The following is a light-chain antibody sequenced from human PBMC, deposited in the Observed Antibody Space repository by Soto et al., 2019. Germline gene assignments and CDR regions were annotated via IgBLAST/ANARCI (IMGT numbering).Light chain of an antibody. CDR1: QSVSSTY. CDR2: GAS. V-gene: IGKV3-20*01. CDR3: QQHANWPLT. Sequence: EIVLTQSPGTLSLSPGERATLSCRASQSVSSTYLAWYQQKPGQAPRLLIYGASDRATGIPDRFSGSGSGTDFTLTISRLEPEDFAVYYCQQHANWPLTFGGGTKVEIK. J-gene: IGKJ4*01.